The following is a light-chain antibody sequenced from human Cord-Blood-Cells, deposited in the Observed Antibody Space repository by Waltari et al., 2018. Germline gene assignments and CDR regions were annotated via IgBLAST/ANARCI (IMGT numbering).Light chain of an antibody. CDR2: AAS. CDR1: QSISSY. V-gene: IGKV1-39*01. Sequence: DIQMTQSPSSLSASVGDRVTITCRASQSISSYLNWYQQKPGKAPKLLIYAASSLQSGVPSRGRGVGSGPDFTLTISSLQPEDFATYYCQQSYTTPPTFGQGTKMEIK. J-gene: IGKJ2*01. CDR3: QQSYTTPPT.